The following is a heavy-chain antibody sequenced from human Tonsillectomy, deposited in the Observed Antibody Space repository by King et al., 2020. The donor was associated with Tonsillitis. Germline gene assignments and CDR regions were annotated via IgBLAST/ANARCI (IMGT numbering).Heavy chain of an antibody. V-gene: IGHV4-59*08. D-gene: IGHD3-10*01. J-gene: IGHJ3*02. CDR3: SRNFGSVSYDVAFDI. CDR2: IYYSGST. CDR1: GGSISSYY. Sequence: VQLQESGPGLLKPSETLSLTCTVSGGSISSYYWSWIRQPPGKGLEWIGYIYYSGSTNYNPSLKSRVTISVDTSKNQLSLKLSSVTAADTAVFYCSRNFGSVSYDVAFDIWGQGTMVTVSS.